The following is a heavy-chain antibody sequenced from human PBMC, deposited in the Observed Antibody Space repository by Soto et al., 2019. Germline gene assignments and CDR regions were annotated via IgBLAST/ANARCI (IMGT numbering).Heavy chain of an antibody. V-gene: IGHV4-59*01. D-gene: IGHD3-10*01. Sequence: ETLSLTCTVSGGSISSYYWSWIRQPPGKGLEWIGYIYYSGSTNYNPSLKSRVTISVDTSKNQFSLKLSSVTAADTAVYYCARIAAYYGSGSYYYKRLYYFDYWGQGTLVTVSS. CDR3: ARIAAYYGSGSYYYKRLYYFDY. CDR2: IYYSGST. J-gene: IGHJ4*02. CDR1: GGSISSYY.